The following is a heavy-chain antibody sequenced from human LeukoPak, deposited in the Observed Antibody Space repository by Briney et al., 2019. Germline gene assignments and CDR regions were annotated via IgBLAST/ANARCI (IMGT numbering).Heavy chain of an antibody. J-gene: IGHJ3*01. CDR1: GGSISSGGYSINSGDYY. D-gene: IGHD3-16*02. CDR2: IHYSGNT. Sequence: SETLSLTCTVSGGSISSGGYSINSGDYYWSWIRQHPGKGLEWIGYIHYSGNTYYNPSLKSRVTISVDTSKNQFSLQLTSVTAADTAVYYCARHGRAVWGSHPTKAFDLWGPGTMVTVSS. V-gene: IGHV4-31*03. CDR3: ARHGRAVWGSHPTKAFDL.